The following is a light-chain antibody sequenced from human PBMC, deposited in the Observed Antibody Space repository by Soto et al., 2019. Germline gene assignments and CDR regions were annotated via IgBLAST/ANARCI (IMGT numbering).Light chain of an antibody. V-gene: IGKV1-39*01. J-gene: IGKJ4*02. Sequence: DIQMTQSPSSLSSSVGARVTITCRACQSISTYLNWYQQTPGKAHKLLNSLASSLQSGVPSRFSSRESSAEFTLTISSLQPEELASYYWQQSYTTPLGFGGGTKLQLK. CDR1: QSISTY. CDR2: LAS. CDR3: QQSYTTPLG.